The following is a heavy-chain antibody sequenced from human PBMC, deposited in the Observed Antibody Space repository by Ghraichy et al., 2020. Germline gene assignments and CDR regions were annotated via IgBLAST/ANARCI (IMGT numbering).Heavy chain of an antibody. D-gene: IGHD6-13*01. J-gene: IGHJ1*01. V-gene: IGHV3-21*01. Sequence: GESLNISCAASGFTFSSYSMNWVRQAPGKGLEWVSSISSSSSYIYYADSVKGRFTISRDNAKNSLYLQMNSLRAEDTAVYYCARDLRPFIAAAAEYFQHWGQGTLVTVSS. CDR1: GFTFSSYS. CDR2: ISSSSSYI. CDR3: ARDLRPFIAAAAEYFQH.